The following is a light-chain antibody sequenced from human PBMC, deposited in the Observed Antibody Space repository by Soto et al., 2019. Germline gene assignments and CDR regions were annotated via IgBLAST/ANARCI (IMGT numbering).Light chain of an antibody. CDR1: QSVSSS. CDR2: GAS. CDR3: QQDNSWPLT. J-gene: IGKJ4*01. Sequence: EIVRTQSPATLSVSTGERATLSCRASQSVSSSLAWYQQRPGQAPRLLIYGASTRATGIPARFSGSGSGTEFTLTISSLQSEDFAVYYCQQDNSWPLTFGGGTKVDI. V-gene: IGKV3-15*01.